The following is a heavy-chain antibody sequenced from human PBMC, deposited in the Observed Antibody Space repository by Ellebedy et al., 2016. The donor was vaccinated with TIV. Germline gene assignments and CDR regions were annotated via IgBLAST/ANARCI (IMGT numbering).Heavy chain of an antibody. Sequence: GESLKISXAASGFTFSDHYMDWVRQAPGKGLEWVGRTRNKPNSYTTEYAASVKGRFTISRDDSKNSLYLQMTRLRLEDTAVYYCARASGISVASDSCDYWGQGTLVTVSS. D-gene: IGHD1-14*01. J-gene: IGHJ4*02. CDR3: ARASGISVASDSCDY. CDR1: GFTFSDHY. CDR2: TRNKPNSYTT. V-gene: IGHV3-72*01.